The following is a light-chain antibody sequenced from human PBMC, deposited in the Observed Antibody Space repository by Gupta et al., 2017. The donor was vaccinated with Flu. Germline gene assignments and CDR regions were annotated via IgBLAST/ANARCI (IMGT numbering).Light chain of an antibody. CDR3: QQSFSSPLT. CDR1: QTIDHF. J-gene: IGKJ4*01. CDR2: AAS. Sequence: DVQMTQSPSSLSASVGDTVTISCRASQTIDHFLNWYQHKTGKAPTLLIHAASNLYTGVPSRFSGTGSGADFSLTINSLHPDDVAIYYCQQSFSSPLTFGGGTKLEI. V-gene: IGKV1-39*01.